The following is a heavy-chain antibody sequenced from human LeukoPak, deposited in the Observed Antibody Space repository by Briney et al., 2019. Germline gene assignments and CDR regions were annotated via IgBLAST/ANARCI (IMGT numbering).Heavy chain of an antibody. D-gene: IGHD2-2*01. CDR1: GDSITNYY. CDR2: IYGSGST. V-gene: IGHV4-4*07. J-gene: IGHJ6*02. Sequence: SETLSLTCTVSGDSITNYYWSWIRQSDGKGLEWIGRIYGSGSTNYNPSLKSRVTMSVDTSKNQFSLQLTSVTAADTAIYYCARYRLVPAAMDVWGHGTTVTVSS. CDR3: ARYRLVPAAMDV.